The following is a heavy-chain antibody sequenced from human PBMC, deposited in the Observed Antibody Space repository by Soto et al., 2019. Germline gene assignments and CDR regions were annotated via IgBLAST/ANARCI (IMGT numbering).Heavy chain of an antibody. CDR1: GYTFASYY. CDR3: AIAVGINHYYYYGMDA. Sequence: QVQLVQSGAEVKKPVASVKVYCKASGYTFASYYLHWVRQPPGQGIEWMGIINPRSGRTRYPQKFQGRVTMTRDTCTSTVYMELSSLISEDTAVYYCAIAVGINHYYYYGMDAWGQVTTVTVSS. J-gene: IGHJ6*02. V-gene: IGHV1-46*01. CDR2: INPRSGRT. D-gene: IGHD1-26*01.